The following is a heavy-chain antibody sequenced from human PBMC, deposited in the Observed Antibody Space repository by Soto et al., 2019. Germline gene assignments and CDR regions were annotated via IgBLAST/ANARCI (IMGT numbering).Heavy chain of an antibody. V-gene: IGHV4-39*02. J-gene: IGHJ5*02. CDR2: IFYTGTT. CDR1: GGSISYNSYY. D-gene: IGHD2-2*01. Sequence: LSETLSLTCPVSGGSISYNSYYWGWIRQPPGKGLEWVGGIFYTGTTYYSPSLKDRVTISVDTSKNSFSLNLTSVTAADTAVYFCARLVVVAPVANAWGQGTLVTVSS. CDR3: ARLVVVAPVANA.